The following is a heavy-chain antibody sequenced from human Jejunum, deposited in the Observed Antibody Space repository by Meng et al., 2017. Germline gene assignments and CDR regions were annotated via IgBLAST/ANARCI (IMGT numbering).Heavy chain of an antibody. CDR3: ARGASLGF. CDR1: GYTFTDDG. V-gene: IGHV3-7*01. D-gene: IGHD2-2*03. J-gene: IGHJ4*02. CDR2: IKDDGSGE. Sequence: SCKASGYTFTDDGMSWVRQAPGKGLEWVANIKDDGSGEYYVDSVKGRFTISRDNAKNSLYLQMNSLRAEDTAMYYCARGASLGFWGQGTLVTVSS.